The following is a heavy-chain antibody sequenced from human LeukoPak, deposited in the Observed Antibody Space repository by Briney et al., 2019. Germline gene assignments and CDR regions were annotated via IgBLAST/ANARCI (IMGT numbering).Heavy chain of an antibody. Sequence: SGTLSLTCTVSGGSISSYYWNWIRQPPGKGLEWIGSVYYSGTTNYNPSLKSRVTISVDTSKNQFSLKLSSVTATDTAVYYCARRPSGWAFDIWGRGTMVTVSP. J-gene: IGHJ3*02. CDR1: GGSISSYY. CDR3: ARRPSGWAFDI. V-gene: IGHV4-59*08. CDR2: VYYSGTT. D-gene: IGHD3-22*01.